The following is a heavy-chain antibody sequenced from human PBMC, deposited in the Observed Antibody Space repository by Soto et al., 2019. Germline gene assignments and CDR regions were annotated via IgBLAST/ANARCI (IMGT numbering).Heavy chain of an antibody. CDR2: ISAYNGNT. Sequence: ASVKVSCKASGYTFTSYGISWVRQAPGQGLEWMGWISAYNGNTNYAQKLQGRVTMTTDTSTSTAYMELRSLRSDDTAVYYCARDAVQGPGPLYYYYYMDVWGKGTTVPVSS. D-gene: IGHD3-10*01. J-gene: IGHJ6*03. V-gene: IGHV1-18*01. CDR1: GYTFTSYG. CDR3: ARDAVQGPGPLYYYYYMDV.